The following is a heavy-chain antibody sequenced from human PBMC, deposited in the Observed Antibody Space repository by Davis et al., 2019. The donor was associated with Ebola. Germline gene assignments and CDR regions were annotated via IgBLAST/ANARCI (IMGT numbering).Heavy chain of an antibody. D-gene: IGHD4-17*01. Sequence: ASVKVSCKASGYTFTNYGITWVRQAPGQGLEWMGIINPSGGSTSYAQKFQDRVTITRDRSMSTAYMELSSLRSEDTAMYYCATGAVTTLGWFDPWGQGTLVTVSS. CDR3: ATGAVTTLGWFDP. CDR2: INPSGGST. CDR1: GYTFTNYG. V-gene: IGHV1-46*01. J-gene: IGHJ5*02.